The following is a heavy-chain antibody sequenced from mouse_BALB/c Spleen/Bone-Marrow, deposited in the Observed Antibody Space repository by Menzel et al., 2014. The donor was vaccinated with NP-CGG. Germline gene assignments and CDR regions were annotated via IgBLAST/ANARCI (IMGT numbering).Heavy chain of an antibody. D-gene: IGHD2-13*01. CDR1: GYAFTNYL. CDR2: INPGSGGT. CDR3: ARRDYSFAY. Sequence: QVQLQQSGAELVRPGTSVKVSCKASGYAFTNYLIEWVKQRPGQDLEWIGVINPGSGGTNYNEKFKGKATLTADKSSSTAYMQLSSLTSDDSAVYFCARRDYSFAYWGQGTLVTVSA. V-gene: IGHV1-54*01. J-gene: IGHJ3*01.